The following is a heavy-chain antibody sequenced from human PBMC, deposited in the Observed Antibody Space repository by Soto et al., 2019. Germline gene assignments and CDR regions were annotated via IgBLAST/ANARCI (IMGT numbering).Heavy chain of an antibody. CDR1: ALTFTSYA. V-gene: IGHV3-30-3*01. Sequence: GGSLRLSCTASALTFTSYAIHWVRQAPGKGLEWVSVISEDGGNKYFAESVRGRFLISRDNSKNTVYLQMNSLRPEDTAVYFCARRLTTTVSALGYWGQGTLVTVSS. J-gene: IGHJ4*02. CDR3: ARRLTTTVSALGY. D-gene: IGHD4-4*01. CDR2: ISEDGGNK.